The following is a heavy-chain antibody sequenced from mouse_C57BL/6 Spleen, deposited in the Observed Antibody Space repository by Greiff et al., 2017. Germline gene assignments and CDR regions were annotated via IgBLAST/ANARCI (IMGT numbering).Heavy chain of an antibody. CDR2: IDPSDSYT. Sequence: QVQLQQSGAELVKPGASVKLSCKASGYTFTEYTIHWVKQRPGQGLEWIGEIDPSDSYTNYNQKFKGKSTLTVDKSSSTAYMQLSSLTSEDSAVYYCARSYDYDDAMDYWGQGTSVTVSS. D-gene: IGHD2-4*01. CDR3: ARSYDYDDAMDY. CDR1: GYTFTEYT. J-gene: IGHJ4*01. V-gene: IGHV1-69*01.